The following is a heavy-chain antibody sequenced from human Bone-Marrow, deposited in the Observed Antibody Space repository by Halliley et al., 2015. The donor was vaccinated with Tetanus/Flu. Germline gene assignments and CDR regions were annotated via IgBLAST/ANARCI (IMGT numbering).Heavy chain of an antibody. D-gene: IGHD4-4*01. CDR2: INHSGRT. CDR3: ARMDYSNPSSSGMDV. V-gene: IGHV4-34*01. Sequence: GLVKPSETLSLTCAVYGGSFSGYYWSWIRQPPGKGLEWIGEINHSGRTNYNPSLKSRVTISVDTSKNQFSLKLSSLTAADTAVYYCARMDYSNPSSSGMDVCGQGTTVTVSS. CDR1: GGSFSGYY. J-gene: IGHJ6*02.